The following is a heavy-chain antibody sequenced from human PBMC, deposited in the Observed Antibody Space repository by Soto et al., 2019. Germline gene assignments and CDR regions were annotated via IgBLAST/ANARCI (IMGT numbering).Heavy chain of an antibody. CDR3: AKGGRQWLVTSDFNY. CDR1: GFTFSDYA. V-gene: IGHV3-30*18. D-gene: IGHD6-19*01. CDR2: VSHDGRNT. Sequence: VQLVESGVGVVQPGRSLRLSCAASGFTFSDYAMHWVRQAPGKGLEWVAVVSHDGRNTHYADSVKGRFTISRDSSKNTVSLEMPRLRAEDTAVYYCAKGGRQWLVTSDFNYWGQGALVTVSS. J-gene: IGHJ4*02.